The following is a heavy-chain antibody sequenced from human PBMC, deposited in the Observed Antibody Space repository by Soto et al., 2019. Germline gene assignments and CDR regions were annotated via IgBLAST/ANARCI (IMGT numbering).Heavy chain of an antibody. CDR2: ISSTTNYI. Sequence: VGSLRLSCAASWFTFTRYSMNWVRQAPGKGLEWVSSISSTTNYIYYGDSMKGRFTISRDNAKNSLYLEMNSLRAEDTAVYYCARESEDLTSNFDYWGQGTLVTVS. CDR1: WFTFTRYS. J-gene: IGHJ4*02. V-gene: IGHV3-21*06. CDR3: ARESEDLTSNFDY.